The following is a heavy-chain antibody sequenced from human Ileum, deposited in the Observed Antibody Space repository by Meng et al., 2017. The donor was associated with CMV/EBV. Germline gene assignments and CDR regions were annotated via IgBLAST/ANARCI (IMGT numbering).Heavy chain of an antibody. CDR1: VGTFSSYT. J-gene: IGHJ4*02. CDR3: ARIGGVTNWGFVY. D-gene: IGHD7-27*01. CDR2: ITPFFGTT. Sequence: ASVGTFSSYTVSWVRQAPGQGLEWIGEITPFFGTTTYAQKLQGRVTFTTDESTTTADMELSSLRSEDTAVYYCARIGGVTNWGFVYWGQGTLVTVSS. V-gene: IGHV1-69*05.